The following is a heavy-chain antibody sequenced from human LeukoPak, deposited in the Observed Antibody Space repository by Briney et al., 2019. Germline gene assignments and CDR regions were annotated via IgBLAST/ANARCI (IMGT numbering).Heavy chain of an antibody. CDR3: ITFSMIVVVISD. CDR1: GFTFSNAR. D-gene: IGHD3-22*01. Sequence: GGSLRLSCAASGFTFSNARMSWVRQAPGKGLEWVGRIKSKADGGTTDYAAPVKGRFTISRDDSKNTLYLQMNSLKTEDTALYYCITFSMIVVVISDWGRGTLVTVSS. V-gene: IGHV3-15*01. CDR2: IKSKADGGTT. J-gene: IGHJ4*02.